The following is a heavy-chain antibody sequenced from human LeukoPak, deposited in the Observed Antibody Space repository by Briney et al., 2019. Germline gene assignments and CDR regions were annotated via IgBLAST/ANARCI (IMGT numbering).Heavy chain of an antibody. CDR3: ARSENPFWGSYRYVLDY. V-gene: IGHV1-18*01. CDR2: ISAYNGNT. Sequence: ASVKVSCKASGYTFTSYGISWVRQAPGQGLEWMGWISAYNGNTNYAQKLQGRVTMTTDTSTSTAYMELRSLRSDDTAVYYCARSENPFWGSYRYVLDYWGQGTLVTVSS. J-gene: IGHJ4*02. CDR1: GYTFTSYG. D-gene: IGHD3-16*02.